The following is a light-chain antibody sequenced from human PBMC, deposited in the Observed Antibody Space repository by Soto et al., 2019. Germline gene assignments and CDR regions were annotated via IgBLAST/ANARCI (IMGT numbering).Light chain of an antibody. CDR1: QTISSW. Sequence: EIQMTQSTSNLSGSVGDRVTIXCRASQTISSWLAWYQQKPGKAPKLLIYEASTLKSGVPSRFSGSGSGTEFTRTISSLQPDDFATYYGQHYNSYSEAFGQGTKVDIK. CDR2: EAS. V-gene: IGKV1-5*03. CDR3: QHYNSYSEA. J-gene: IGKJ1*01.